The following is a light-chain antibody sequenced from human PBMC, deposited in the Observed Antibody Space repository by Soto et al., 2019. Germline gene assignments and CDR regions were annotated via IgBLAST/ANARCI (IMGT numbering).Light chain of an antibody. V-gene: IGKV1-5*03. J-gene: IGKJ1*01. CDR3: QQYTSYSVT. CDR2: RAS. Sequence: DIQMTQSPSTLSASVGDRVTITCRASQSVSDWLAWYQQKPGKAPNLLIYRASHLESGVPSRFSASGSGTEFSLTISSLQPDDFATYYCQQYTSYSVTFGQGTKVVIK. CDR1: QSVSDW.